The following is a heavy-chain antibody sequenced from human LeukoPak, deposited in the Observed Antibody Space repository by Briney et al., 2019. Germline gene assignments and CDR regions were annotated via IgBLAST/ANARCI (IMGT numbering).Heavy chain of an antibody. D-gene: IGHD3-16*02. CDR3: ARGSFEDRRIMITFGGVIAT. CDR1: GGSISSSSYY. CDR2: IYYSGST. J-gene: IGHJ5*02. Sequence: SETLSLTCTVSGGSISSSSYYWGWIRQPPGKGLEWIGSIYYSGSTYYNPSLKSRVTISVDTSKNQLSLKLSSVTAADTAVYYCARGSFEDRRIMITFGGVIATWGQGTLVTVSS. V-gene: IGHV4-39*01.